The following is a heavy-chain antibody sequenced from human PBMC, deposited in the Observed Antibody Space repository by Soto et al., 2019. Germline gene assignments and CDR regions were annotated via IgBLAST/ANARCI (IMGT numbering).Heavy chain of an antibody. J-gene: IGHJ4*02. CDR3: ASGGSCYSRYCYFDY. CDR1: GGSISSYY. Sequence: SLTCTVSGGSISSYYWSWIRQPPGKGLEWIGYIYYSGSTNYNPPLKSRVTISVDTSKNQFSLKLSSVTAADTAVYYCASGGSCYSRYCYFDYWGQGTLVTVSS. D-gene: IGHD2-15*01. CDR2: IYYSGST. V-gene: IGHV4-59*01.